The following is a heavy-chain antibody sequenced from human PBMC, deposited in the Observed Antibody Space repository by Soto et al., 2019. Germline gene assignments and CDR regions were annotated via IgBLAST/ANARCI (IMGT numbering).Heavy chain of an antibody. J-gene: IGHJ3*02. V-gene: IGHV4-59*08. Sequence: PSETLSLTCTVSGGSISSYYWSWIRQPPGKGLEWIGYIYYSGSTNYNPSLKSRVTISVDTSKNQFSLKLSSVTAADTAVYYCASLNGYYDILTGAGDAFDIWGQGTMVNVS. CDR1: GGSISSYY. D-gene: IGHD3-9*01. CDR2: IYYSGST. CDR3: ASLNGYYDILTGAGDAFDI.